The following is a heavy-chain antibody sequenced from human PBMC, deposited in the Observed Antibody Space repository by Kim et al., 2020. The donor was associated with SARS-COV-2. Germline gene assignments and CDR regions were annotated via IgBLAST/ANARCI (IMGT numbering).Heavy chain of an antibody. CDR2: IYYSGST. CDR1: GGSISSGDYY. D-gene: IGHD2-15*01. V-gene: IGHV4-30-4*01. CDR3: AREGEGYCSGGSCYSPPGYYYMDV. J-gene: IGHJ6*03. Sequence: SETLSLTCTVSGGSISSGDYYWSWIRQPPGKGLEWIGYIYYSGSTYYNPSLKSRVTISVDTSKNQFSLKLSSVTAADTAVYYCAREGEGYCSGGSCYSPPGYYYMDVWGQGTTVTVSS.